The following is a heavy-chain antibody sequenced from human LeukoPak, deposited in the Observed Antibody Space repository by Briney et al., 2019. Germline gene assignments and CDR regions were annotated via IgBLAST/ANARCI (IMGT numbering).Heavy chain of an antibody. CDR2: ISWNSGRI. CDR1: GFTFDDYA. V-gene: IGHV3-9*01. CDR3: ARDESTEESSSFDY. Sequence: GGSLRLSCAASGFTFDDYAMHWVRQAPGKGLEWVSGISWNSGRIGYADSVKGRFTISRDNSKNTLYLQMNSLRAEDTAVYYCARDESTEESSSFDYWGQGTLVTVSS. D-gene: IGHD6-19*01. J-gene: IGHJ4*02.